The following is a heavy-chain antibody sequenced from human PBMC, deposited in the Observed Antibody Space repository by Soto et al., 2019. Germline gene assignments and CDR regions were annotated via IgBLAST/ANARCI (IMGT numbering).Heavy chain of an antibody. J-gene: IGHJ4*02. CDR1: GFLLSTSGVG. V-gene: IGHV2-5*01. CDR3: APRQKDWGCFDD. Sequence: XGPTLVIPTQTLTLTGTFSGFLLSTSGVGVCWIRQPPGNALEWLALIYWNDHDYYSPSLKSRLTITKDTSKNQAILTMTNMDPVDTATYYCAPRQKDWGCFDDWGQGTLVTVSS. D-gene: IGHD2-8*02. CDR2: IYWNDHD.